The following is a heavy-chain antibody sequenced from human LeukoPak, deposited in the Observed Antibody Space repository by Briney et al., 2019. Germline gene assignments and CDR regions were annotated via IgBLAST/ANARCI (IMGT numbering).Heavy chain of an antibody. CDR2: ISYDGSNK. D-gene: IGHD3-3*01. CDR1: GFTFSSYA. J-gene: IGHJ4*02. Sequence: PGGSLRLSCAASGFTFSSYAMHWVRQAPGKGLEWVAVISYDGSNKYYADSVKGRFTISRDNSKNTLYLQMNSLRAEDTAVYFCGFGPPKQYDYWGQGTLVTVTS. CDR3: GFGPPKQYDY. V-gene: IGHV3-30-3*01.